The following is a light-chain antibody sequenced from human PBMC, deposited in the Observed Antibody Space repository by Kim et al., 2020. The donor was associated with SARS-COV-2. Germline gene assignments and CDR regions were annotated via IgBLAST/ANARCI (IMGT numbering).Light chain of an antibody. J-gene: IGKJ2*01. CDR1: QSIGTN. CDR3: QQYDKWPPDS. V-gene: IGKV3-15*01. Sequence: VSPGEGATLSCSPSQSIGTNFAWYQHKPGQAPPLLIYVTSSRSPGAPARFSGSGSGSEFPLAISSLQSEDIAVYYCQQYDKWPPDSFGQGTKLE. CDR2: VTS.